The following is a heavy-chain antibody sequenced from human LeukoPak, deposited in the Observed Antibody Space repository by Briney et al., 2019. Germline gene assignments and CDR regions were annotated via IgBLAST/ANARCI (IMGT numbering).Heavy chain of an antibody. CDR1: GGSISSYY. CDR2: IYYSGST. D-gene: IGHD6-13*01. Sequence: SETLSLTCTVSGGSISSYYWSWIRQPPGKGLEWIGYIYYSGSTNYNPSLKSRVTISVDTSKNQFSLKLSPVTAADTAVYYCARTTEAHSWRTRYYDYYMDVWGKGTTVTVSS. J-gene: IGHJ6*03. CDR3: ARTTEAHSWRTRYYDYYMDV. V-gene: IGHV4-59*01.